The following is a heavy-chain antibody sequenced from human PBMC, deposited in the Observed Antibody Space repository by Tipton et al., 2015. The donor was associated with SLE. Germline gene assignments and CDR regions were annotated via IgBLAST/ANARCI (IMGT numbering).Heavy chain of an antibody. J-gene: IGHJ6*02. D-gene: IGHD2-8*02. CDR1: GGSISSYY. CDR2: IYYSGST. V-gene: IGHV4-59*01. CDR3: AIRGSLTGLDV. Sequence: TLSLTCTVSGGSISSYYWSWIRQPPGKGLEWIGYIYYSGSTNYNPSLKSRVTISVDTSKNQFSLKLSSVTAADTAVYYCAIRGSLTGLDVWGQGTTVSVSS.